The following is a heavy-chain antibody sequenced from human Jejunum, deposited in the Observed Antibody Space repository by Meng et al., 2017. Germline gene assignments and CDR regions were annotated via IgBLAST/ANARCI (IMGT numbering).Heavy chain of an antibody. Sequence: HVRLGQPGAEGKKPGSSVKVSCKASGGTLSSHAISWGRQAPGQGLEWMGEINPIFGTANYAQKFQGRVSITANDSTSTAYMELSSLRSEDTAVYYCAREIGGYSYGYVDYWGQGTLVTVSS. CDR2: INPIFGTA. J-gene: IGHJ4*02. CDR1: GGTLSSHA. D-gene: IGHD5-18*01. CDR3: AREIGGYSYGYVDY. V-gene: IGHV1-69*01.